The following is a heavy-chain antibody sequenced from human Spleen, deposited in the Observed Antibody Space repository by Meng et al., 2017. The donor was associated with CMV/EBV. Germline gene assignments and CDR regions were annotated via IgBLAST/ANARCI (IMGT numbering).Heavy chain of an antibody. CDR1: GFTVSSNY. J-gene: IGHJ4*02. Sequence: GESLKISCVASGFTVSSNYMSWVRQAPGKGLEWVSVIYSGGSTYYADSVKGRFTISRDNSKNTLYLQMNSLRAEDTAVYYCARGGSSGYGYDYWGQGTLVTVSS. CDR3: ARGGSSGYGYDY. V-gene: IGHV3-66*02. CDR2: IYSGGST. D-gene: IGHD3-22*01.